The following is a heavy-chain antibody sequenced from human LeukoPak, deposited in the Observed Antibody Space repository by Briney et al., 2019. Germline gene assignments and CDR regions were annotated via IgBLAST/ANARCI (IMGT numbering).Heavy chain of an antibody. D-gene: IGHD3-22*01. CDR1: GGTFSSYA. CDR2: IIPIFGTA. V-gene: IGHV1-69*05. CDR3: ARESRRGDYYDSSGSYDY. Sequence: SVKVSCKASGGTFSSYAISWVRQAPGQGLEWMGGIIPIFGTANYAQKFQGRVTMTRDTSTSTVYMELSSLRSEDTAVYYCARESRRGDYYDSSGSYDYWGQGTLVTVSS. J-gene: IGHJ4*02.